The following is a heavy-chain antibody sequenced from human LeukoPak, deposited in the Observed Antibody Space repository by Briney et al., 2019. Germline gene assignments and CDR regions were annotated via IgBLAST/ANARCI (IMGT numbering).Heavy chain of an antibody. D-gene: IGHD5-18*01. V-gene: IGHV3-30*02. CDR2: IRFDGNPT. Sequence: GGSLRLSCAASGFTFSNRGMHWVRQAPGKGLEWLSFIRFDGNPTYSADSVKGRFTISRDNSKNTVYLQMNSLRVEDTAVYYCAKDLSYAPDYWGQGTLVTVSS. CDR1: GFTFSNRG. CDR3: AKDLSYAPDY. J-gene: IGHJ4*02.